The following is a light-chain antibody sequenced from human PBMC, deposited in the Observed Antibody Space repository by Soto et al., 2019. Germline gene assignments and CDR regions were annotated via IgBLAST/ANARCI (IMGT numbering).Light chain of an antibody. CDR3: QQYHSYPFT. CDR1: QSITNW. J-gene: IGKJ3*01. Sequence: IQMTQYPSTLSASIGDRLSITCRASQSITNWLAWYQQKPGKAPKLLIYKASSLQSEVPSRFSGSASGTEFTLTISSLQPDDFATYYYQQYHSYPFTFGPGTKVDIK. CDR2: KAS. V-gene: IGKV1-5*03.